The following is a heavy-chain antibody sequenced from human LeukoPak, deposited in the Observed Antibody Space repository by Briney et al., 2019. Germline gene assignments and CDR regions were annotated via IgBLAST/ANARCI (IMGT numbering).Heavy chain of an antibody. Sequence: PGGSLRLSCAASGFTFSSHWMSWVRQAPGKGLEWVANIKQDGSEKYYVDSVKGRFTISRDNAKNSLYLQMNSLRAEDTAVYYCAREIWYSSSAFDPWGQGTLVTVSS. D-gene: IGHD6-6*01. CDR3: AREIWYSSSAFDP. V-gene: IGHV3-7*01. CDR2: IKQDGSEK. J-gene: IGHJ5*02. CDR1: GFTFSSHW.